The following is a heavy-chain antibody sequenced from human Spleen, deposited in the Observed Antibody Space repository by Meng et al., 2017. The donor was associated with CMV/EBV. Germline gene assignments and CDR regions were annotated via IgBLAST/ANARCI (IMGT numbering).Heavy chain of an antibody. Sequence: KVSCKASGYTFTGYYMHWVRQAPGQGLEWMGWINPNSGGTNYAQSFQGRVTMTRDTSISTAYMELSRLGSDDTAFYYCARYDFGFDYWGQGTLVTVSS. CDR2: INPNSGGT. CDR3: ARYDFGFDY. CDR1: GYTFTGYY. V-gene: IGHV1-2*02. J-gene: IGHJ4*02. D-gene: IGHD4-17*01.